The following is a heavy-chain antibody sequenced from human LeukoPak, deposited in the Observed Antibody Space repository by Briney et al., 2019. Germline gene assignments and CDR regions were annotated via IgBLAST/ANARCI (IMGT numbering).Heavy chain of an antibody. CDR1: GYTFTSYY. D-gene: IGHD1-26*01. CDR3: ARRPRNSGSYDGPPGLDY. Sequence: ASVKVSCKASGYTFTSYYMHWVRQAPGQGLEWMGIINPSGGSTSYAQKFQGRVTMTRDTSKNQFSLKLSSVTAADTAVYYCARRPRNSGSYDGPPGLDYWGQGTLVTVSS. J-gene: IGHJ4*02. V-gene: IGHV1-46*01. CDR2: INPSGGST.